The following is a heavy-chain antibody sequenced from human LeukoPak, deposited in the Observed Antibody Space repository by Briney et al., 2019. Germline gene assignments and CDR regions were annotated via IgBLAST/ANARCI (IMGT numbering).Heavy chain of an antibody. CDR3: ARVGFYAFDT. CDR1: GFTLRREW. CDR2: IKQDESEK. D-gene: IGHD3-22*01. V-gene: IGHV3-7*04. Sequence: HPGGSLRLSCAPSGFTLRREWMSWVRQAPGKGLEWVANIKQDESEKYYVDSVKGRFSISRDNAKNSLYLQMNSLRAEDTAEYYCARVGFYAFDTWGQGTKVTVSS. J-gene: IGHJ3*02.